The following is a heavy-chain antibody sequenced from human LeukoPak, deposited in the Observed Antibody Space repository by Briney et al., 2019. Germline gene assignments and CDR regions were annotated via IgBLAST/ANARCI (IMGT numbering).Heavy chain of an antibody. CDR2: ISSSSSYI. V-gene: IGHV3-21*01. Sequence: GRSLRLSCAASGFTFDDYAMHWVRQAPGKGLEWVSSISSSSSYIYYADSVKGRFTISRDNAKNSLYLQMNSLRAEDTAVYYCARLYSGYYSNWFDPWGQGTLVTVSS. J-gene: IGHJ5*02. CDR3: ARLYSGYYSNWFDP. D-gene: IGHD3-22*01. CDR1: GFTFDDYA.